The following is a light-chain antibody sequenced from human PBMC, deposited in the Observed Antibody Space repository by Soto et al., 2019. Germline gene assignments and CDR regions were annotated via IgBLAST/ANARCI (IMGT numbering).Light chain of an antibody. Sequence: DIHLTQSPSFLSASVGDRVTITCRPSQAVPNNMAWYQQKPGKPPKLLIYEESTLHSGVPSRFSGRKSGTQFTLTIDSLQPEDSATYYCQQVKTYRRTFGGGTKV. CDR3: QQVKTYRRT. CDR1: QAVPNN. J-gene: IGKJ4*01. CDR2: EES. V-gene: IGKV1-9*01.